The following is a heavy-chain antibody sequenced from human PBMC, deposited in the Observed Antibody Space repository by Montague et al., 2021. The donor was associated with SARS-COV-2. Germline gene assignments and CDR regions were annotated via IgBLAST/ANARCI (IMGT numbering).Heavy chain of an antibody. CDR3: ARRPALLLHLDWSQRYFDYYGLDV. CDR2: IKRGDT. J-gene: IGHJ6*02. Sequence: SETLSLTCAVYGESCNPWGQSFNNYHWGWIRQSQGKGLEWIGDIKRGDTKYNPSLGSRVTISADTAKKQFSLMLTSVTAADTAVYYCARRPALLLHLDWSQRYFDYYGLDVWGQGTAVIVS. D-gene: IGHD3/OR15-3a*01. CDR1: GESCNPWGQSFNNYH. V-gene: IGHV4-34*12.